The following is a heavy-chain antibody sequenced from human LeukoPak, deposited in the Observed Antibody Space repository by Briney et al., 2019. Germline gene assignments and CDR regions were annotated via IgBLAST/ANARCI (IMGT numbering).Heavy chain of an antibody. V-gene: IGHV4-59*08. Sequence: PSETLSLTCTVSGGSISSYYWSWIRQPPGKGLEWIGYIYYSGSTNYNPSLKSRVTISVDTSKNQFSLKLSPVTAADTAVYYCARRRMAGTSDYYYMDVWGKGTTVTVSS. J-gene: IGHJ6*03. CDR3: ARRRMAGTSDYYYMDV. CDR2: IYYSGST. CDR1: GGSISSYY. D-gene: IGHD6-19*01.